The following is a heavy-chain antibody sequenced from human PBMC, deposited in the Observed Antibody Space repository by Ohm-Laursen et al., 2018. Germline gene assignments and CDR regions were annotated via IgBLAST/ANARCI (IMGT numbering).Heavy chain of an antibody. Sequence: SLRLSCAASGFTFSSYAMGWVRQAPGKGLEWVSSISGSGITTYYADSVKGRFTISRDNSRNTLYLQMNSLRAEDTALYYCAKDQRVGGQGILVTVYS. CDR1: GFTFSSYA. J-gene: IGHJ4*02. V-gene: IGHV3-23*01. CDR2: ISGSGITT. CDR3: AKDQRV.